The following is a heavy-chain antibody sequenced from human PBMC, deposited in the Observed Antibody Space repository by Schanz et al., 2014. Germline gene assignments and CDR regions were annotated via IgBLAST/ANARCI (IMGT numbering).Heavy chain of an antibody. CDR2: VIWRSGTV. J-gene: IGHJ6*02. CDR1: GITFGDYG. Sequence: EAQLVESGGGLVQPGRSLTISCVASGITFGDYGVHWVRQVPGKGLEWVSGVIWRSGTVDYADSVKGRFTISRDLAKNSLYLQMNSLRVEDTALYHCVRDLKPGGADVWGRGTTVTVSS. V-gene: IGHV3-9*01. CDR3: VRDLKPGGADV. D-gene: IGHD3-16*01.